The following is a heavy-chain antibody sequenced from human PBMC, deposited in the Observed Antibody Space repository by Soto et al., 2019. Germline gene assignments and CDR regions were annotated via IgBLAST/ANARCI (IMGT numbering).Heavy chain of an antibody. CDR3: ATMAFSAGDINY. Sequence: GGSLRLSCAASGFTFSSYSMNWVRQAPGKGLEWVSYITSGSSYKYYADSVKGRFTISRDNAKNSLYLQMNSLRDEDTAVYYCATMAFSAGDINYWGQETLVTVS. J-gene: IGHJ4*02. CDR2: ITSGSSYK. V-gene: IGHV3-48*02. CDR1: GFTFSSYS. D-gene: IGHD2-15*01.